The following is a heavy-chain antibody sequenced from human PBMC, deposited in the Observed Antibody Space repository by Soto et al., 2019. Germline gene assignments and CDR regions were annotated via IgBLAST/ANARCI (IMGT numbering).Heavy chain of an antibody. V-gene: IGHV1-18*04. CDR2: ISAYNGNT. CDR1: GYTFTSYG. D-gene: IGHD5-12*01. J-gene: IGHJ6*02. CDR3: ARGGYSGYDSSGMDV. Sequence: QVQLVQSGAEVKKPGASVKVSCKASGYTFTSYGISWVRQAPGQGLEWMGWISAYNGNTNYAQKFQGWVTMTRDTSISTAYMELSRLRSDDTAVYYCARGGYSGYDSSGMDVWGQGTTVTVSS.